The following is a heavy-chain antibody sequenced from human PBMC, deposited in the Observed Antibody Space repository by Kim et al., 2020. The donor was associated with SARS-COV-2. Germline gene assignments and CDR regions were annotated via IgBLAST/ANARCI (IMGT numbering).Heavy chain of an antibody. CDR1: GFSFSNNW. CDR2: IDSDGRIT. Sequence: GGSLRLSCAASGFSFSNNWMYWVRQAPGKGLVWVSRIDSDGRITNYADSVKGRFIISRDNGKNTLYLQMKSLRAEDTAVYYCAKVGYDWSIDYWGQGTLVNVSS. V-gene: IGHV3-74*01. J-gene: IGHJ4*02. CDR3: AKVGYDWSIDY. D-gene: IGHD3-9*01.